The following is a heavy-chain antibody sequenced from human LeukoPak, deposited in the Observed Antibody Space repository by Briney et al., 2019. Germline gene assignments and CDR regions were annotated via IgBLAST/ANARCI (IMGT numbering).Heavy chain of an antibody. D-gene: IGHD1-26*01. CDR3: ARYRNIVGATFRFFDL. CDR2: IYYSGGT. CDR1: GGSISSYY. J-gene: IGHJ2*01. Sequence: PSETLSLTCTVSGGSISSYYWSWIRQPPGKGLEWIGYIYYSGGTNYNPFLKSRVTISVDTSKNQFSLKLSSVTAADTAVYYCARYRNIVGATFRFFDLWGRGTLVTVSS. V-gene: IGHV4-59*01.